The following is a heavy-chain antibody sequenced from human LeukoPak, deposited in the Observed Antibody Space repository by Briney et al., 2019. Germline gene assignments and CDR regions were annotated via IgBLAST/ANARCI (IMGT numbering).Heavy chain of an antibody. CDR1: GFAFDDYA. CDR2: ISWDGGST. D-gene: IGHD4-17*01. CDR3: AKVGTVTTFNSGRPTRYYYYYMDV. V-gene: IGHV3-43D*04. J-gene: IGHJ6*03. Sequence: GGFLRLSCAASGFAFDDYAMHWVRQAPGKGLEWVSLISWDGGSTYYADSVKGRFTISRDNSKNSLYLQLNSLRAEDTALYYCAKVGTVTTFNSGRPTRYYYYYMDVWGKGTTVTVSS.